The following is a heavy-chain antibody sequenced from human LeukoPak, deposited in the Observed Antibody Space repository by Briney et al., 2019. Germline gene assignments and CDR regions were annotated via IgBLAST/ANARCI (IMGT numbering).Heavy chain of an antibody. CDR3: AASGDSSGPLADY. Sequence: SVKVSCKASGGTFSSYAISWVRQAPGQGLEWMGRIIPILGIANYAQKFQGRVMITADKSTSTAYMELSSLRSEDTAVYYCAASGDSSGPLADYWGQGTLVTVFS. CDR1: GGTFSSYA. V-gene: IGHV1-69*04. CDR2: IIPILGIA. J-gene: IGHJ4*02. D-gene: IGHD3-22*01.